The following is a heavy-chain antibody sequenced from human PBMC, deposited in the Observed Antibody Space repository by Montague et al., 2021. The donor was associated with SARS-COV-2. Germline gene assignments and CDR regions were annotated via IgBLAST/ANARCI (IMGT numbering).Heavy chain of an antibody. CDR2: TYYSGST. J-gene: IGHJ4*02. CDR3: ARVEGMIGGITHFDY. Sequence: SETLSLTCSVSGASMKSYYWTWVRQSPGKGLQWIGYTYYSGSTSYDPSLQSRLTMTVDTSKNQFTLRLMSGTAADSAVYYCARVEGMIGGITHFDYWGQGLPVTVSS. CDR1: GASMKSYY. V-gene: IGHV4-59*01. D-gene: IGHD2-21*01.